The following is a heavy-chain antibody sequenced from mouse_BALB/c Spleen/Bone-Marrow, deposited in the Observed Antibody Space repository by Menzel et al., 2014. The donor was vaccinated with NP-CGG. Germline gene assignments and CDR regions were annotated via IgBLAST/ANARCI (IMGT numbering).Heavy chain of an antibody. CDR3: ARYDYAMDY. V-gene: IGHV1S41*01. D-gene: IGHD2-3*01. Sequence: DLVKPGASVKLSCKASGYTFTNFWINWIKQRPGQGLEWIGRIAPGTGTTYYNEMFKGKATLTVDTSSSTAYFQLSSLSSEDSAVYFCARYDYAMDYWGQGTSVTVSS. CDR2: IAPGTGTT. CDR1: GYTFTNFW. J-gene: IGHJ4*01.